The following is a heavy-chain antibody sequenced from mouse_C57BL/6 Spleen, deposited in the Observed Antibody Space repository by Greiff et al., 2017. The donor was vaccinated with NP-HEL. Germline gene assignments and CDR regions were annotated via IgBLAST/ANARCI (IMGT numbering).Heavy chain of an antibody. V-gene: IGHV14-2*01. Sequence: VQLKQSGAELVKPGASVKLSCTASGFNIKDYYMHWVKQRTEQGLEWIGRIDPEDGETKYAPKFPGKATITADTSSNTAYLQLSSLTSEDTAVDYEARKLREAMDYWGQGTAVTVSS. CDR3: ARKLREAMDY. CDR1: GFNIKDYY. CDR2: IDPEDGET. J-gene: IGHJ4*01. D-gene: IGHD2-4*01.